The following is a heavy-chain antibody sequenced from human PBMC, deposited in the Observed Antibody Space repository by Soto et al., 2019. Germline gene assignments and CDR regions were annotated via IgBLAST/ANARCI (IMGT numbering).Heavy chain of an antibody. V-gene: IGHV5-51*01. CDR3: ASVTARGALYYYYGMDV. CDR1: GYSFTSYW. CDR2: IYPGDSDT. D-gene: IGHD4-4*01. J-gene: IGHJ6*02. Sequence: GESLKISCKGSGYSFTSYWIGWVRQMPGKGLEWMGIIYPGDSDTRYSPSFQGQVTISADKSISTAYLQWSSLKASDTAMYYCASVTARGALYYYYGMDVWGQGTTVTVSS.